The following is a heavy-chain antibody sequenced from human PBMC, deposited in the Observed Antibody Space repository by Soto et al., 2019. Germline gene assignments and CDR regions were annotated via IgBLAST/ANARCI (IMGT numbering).Heavy chain of an antibody. CDR3: AGGIFAPPPPAPPRPEYRSKNWFDP. CDR2: MNPNSGNT. J-gene: IGHJ5*02. V-gene: IGHV1-8*01. D-gene: IGHD3-3*01. Sequence: ASVKVSCKASGYTFTSYDINWVRQATGQGLEWMGWMNPNSGNTGYAQKFQGRVTMTRNTSISTAYMELSSLRSEDTAVYYCAGGIFAPPPPAPPRPEYRSKNWFDPWGQGTLVTVSS. CDR1: GYTFTSYD.